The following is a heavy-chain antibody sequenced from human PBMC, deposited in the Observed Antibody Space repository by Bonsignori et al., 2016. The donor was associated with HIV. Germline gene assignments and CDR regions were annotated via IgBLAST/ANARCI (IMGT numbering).Heavy chain of an antibody. V-gene: IGHV3-21*01. J-gene: IGHJ3*02. Sequence: VRQAPGKGLEWVSSISSSSSYIYYADSVKGRFTISRDNAKNSLYLQMNSLRAEDTAVYYCASGGFLDAFDIWGQGTMVTVSS. CDR2: ISSSSSYI. CDR3: ASGGFLDAFDI. D-gene: IGHD2/OR15-2a*01.